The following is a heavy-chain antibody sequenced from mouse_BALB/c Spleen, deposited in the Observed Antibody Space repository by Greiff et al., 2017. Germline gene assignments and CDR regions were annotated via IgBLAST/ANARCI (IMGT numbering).Heavy chain of an antibody. D-gene: IGHD2-1*01. CDR3: ARSDLLGWFAY. CDR2: ISYSGST. Sequence: EVKLVESGPGLVKPSQSLSLTCTVTGYSITSDYAWNWIRQFPGNKLEWMGYISYSGSTSYNPSLKSRISITRDTSKNQFFLQLNSVTTEDTATYYCARSDLLGWFAYWGQGTLVTVSA. V-gene: IGHV3-2*02. J-gene: IGHJ3*01. CDR1: GYSITSDYA.